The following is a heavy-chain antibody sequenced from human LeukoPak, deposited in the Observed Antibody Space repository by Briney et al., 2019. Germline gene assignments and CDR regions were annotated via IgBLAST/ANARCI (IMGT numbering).Heavy chain of an antibody. V-gene: IGHV4-61*05. Sequence: PSETLSLTCTVSGGSISSSSYFWGWIRQPPGKGLEWIGYIYYTGTSYNPSLKSRVTISADTSKNQFSLKLSSVTAADTAVYYCARQWRTMVRGVTSPRNYYYYYMDVWGKGTTVTISS. CDR2: IYYTGT. J-gene: IGHJ6*03. CDR1: GGSISSSSYF. CDR3: ARQWRTMVRGVTSPRNYYYYYMDV. D-gene: IGHD3-10*01.